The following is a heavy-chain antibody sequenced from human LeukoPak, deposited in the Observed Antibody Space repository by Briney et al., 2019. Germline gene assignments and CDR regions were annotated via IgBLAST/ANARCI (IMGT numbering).Heavy chain of an antibody. V-gene: IGHV3-23*01. CDR3: AKDLNWGGR. J-gene: IGHJ4*02. D-gene: IGHD7-27*01. CDR2: ISGSGAT. CDR1: GFTFSTSA. Sequence: GGSLRLSCAASGFTFSTSAMTWVRQAPGKGLEWVSGISGSGATDYADSVKGRFTLSRDNSKNTLYLQINSLRAEDTAVYYCAKDLNWGGRWGQGTLVTVSS.